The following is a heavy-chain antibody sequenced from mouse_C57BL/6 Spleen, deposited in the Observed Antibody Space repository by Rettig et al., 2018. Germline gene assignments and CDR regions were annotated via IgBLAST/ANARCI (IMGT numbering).Heavy chain of an antibody. CDR1: GYTFTDYE. D-gene: IGHD4-1*01. V-gene: IGHV1-15*01. J-gene: IGHJ2*01. Sequence: QVQLQQSGAELVRPGASVTLSCKASGYTFTDYEMHWVKQTPVHGLEWIGAIDPETGGTAYNQKFKGKAILTADKSSSTAYMELRSRTSEDSAVYYCTNWANDYWGQGTTLTVSS. CDR3: TNWANDY. CDR2: IDPETGGT.